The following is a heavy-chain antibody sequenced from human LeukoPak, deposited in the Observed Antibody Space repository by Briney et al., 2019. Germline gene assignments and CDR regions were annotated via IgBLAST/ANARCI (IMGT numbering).Heavy chain of an antibody. D-gene: IGHD6-13*01. Sequence: PSETLSLTCSVSGGSIDSGGYFWSWIRQHPGKGLEWMGYIYYSGSTYYNPSLKSRVTISVDTSKNHFSLKLNSVTAADTAVYYCARVNTTAAGTDYWGQGTLVTVSS. CDR2: IYYSGST. CDR1: GGSIDSGGYF. J-gene: IGHJ4*02. CDR3: ARVNTTAAGTDY. V-gene: IGHV4-31*03.